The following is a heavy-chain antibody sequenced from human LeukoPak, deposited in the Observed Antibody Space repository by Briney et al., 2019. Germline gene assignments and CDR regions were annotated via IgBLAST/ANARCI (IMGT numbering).Heavy chain of an antibody. J-gene: IGHJ6*03. Sequence: SETLSLTCTVSGGSVSSGSYYWSWIRQPPGKGLEWIGYIYYSGSTNYNPSLKSRLTISVDTSTNQFSLRLSSVTAADTAVYYCARGPPYYDFWSGYYTDYYYYMDVWGKGTTVTVSS. CDR1: GGSVSSGSYY. V-gene: IGHV4-61*01. CDR2: IYYSGST. CDR3: ARGPPYYDFWSGYYTDYYYYMDV. D-gene: IGHD3-3*01.